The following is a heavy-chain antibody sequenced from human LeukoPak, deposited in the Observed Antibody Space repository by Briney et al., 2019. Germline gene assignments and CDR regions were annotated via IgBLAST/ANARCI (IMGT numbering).Heavy chain of an antibody. V-gene: IGHV5-51*01. CDR2: IYPGDSDT. CDR3: ARRYCSSTSCFRTNWFDP. CDR1: GYSFTSYW. D-gene: IGHD2-2*01. Sequence: GESLKISCKGSGYSFTSYWIGWVRQMPGKGLEWMGIIYPGDSDTRYSPSFQGQVTISADKSISTAYLRWSSLKASDTAMYYCARRYCSSTSCFRTNWFDPWGQGTLVTVSS. J-gene: IGHJ5*02.